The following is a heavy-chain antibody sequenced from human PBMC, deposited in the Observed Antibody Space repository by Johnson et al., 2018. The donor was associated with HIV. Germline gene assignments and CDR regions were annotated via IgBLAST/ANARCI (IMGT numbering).Heavy chain of an antibody. J-gene: IGHJ3*02. CDR3: ARGFDAFDI. Sequence: VQLVESGGGVVQPGRSLRLSCAASGFTFSSYAMHWVRQAPGKGLEWVSGINWNSGTVAYADSVQGRFTISRDNAKKSLYLQMNSLRIEDTAVYYCARGFDAFDIWGQGTMVTVSS. CDR1: GFTFSSYA. CDR2: INWNSGTV. V-gene: IGHV3-9*01.